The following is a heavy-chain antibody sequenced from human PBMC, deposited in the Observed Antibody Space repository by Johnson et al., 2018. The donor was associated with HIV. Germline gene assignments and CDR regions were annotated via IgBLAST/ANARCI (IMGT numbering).Heavy chain of an antibody. V-gene: IGHV3-30-3*01. CDR2: ISYDGSNK. CDR3: ALEGGGDSAFDF. J-gene: IGHJ3*01. CDR1: GFTFSSYA. Sequence: QVQVVESGGGLVQPGRSLRLSCAASGFTFSSYAMHWVRQAPGKGLEWVAVISYDGSNKYYADSVKGRFTISRDNSKNTLYLQMNSLRAEDTALYYCALEGGGDSAFDFWGQGTMVTVSS. D-gene: IGHD3-16*01.